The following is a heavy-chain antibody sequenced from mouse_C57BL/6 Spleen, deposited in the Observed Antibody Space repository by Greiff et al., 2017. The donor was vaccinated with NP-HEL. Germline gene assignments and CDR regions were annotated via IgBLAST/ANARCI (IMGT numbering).Heavy chain of an antibody. CDR1: GYAFTNYL. J-gene: IGHJ4*01. Sequence: QVQLQQSGAELVRPGTSVKVSCKASGYAFTNYLIEWVKQRPGQGLEWIGVINPGGGGTNYNEKFKGKATLTADKSSSTAYMQLSSLTSEDSAVYFCARSFYYSGAMDYWGQGTSVTVSS. CDR3: ARSFYYSGAMDY. CDR2: INPGGGGT. D-gene: IGHD2-12*01. V-gene: IGHV1-54*01.